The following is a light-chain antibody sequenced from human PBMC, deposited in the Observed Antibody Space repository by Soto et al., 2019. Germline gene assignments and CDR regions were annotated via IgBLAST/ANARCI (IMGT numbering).Light chain of an antibody. CDR2: AAS. Sequence: DIQMTQSPSSLSASVGDRVTITCRASQGISNYLDWYQQKPGKVPKLLIYAASTLQSGVPSRFSGSGSGTDFTLTISSLQPEDVATYYCQKYNSAHWTFGQGTRREIK. J-gene: IGKJ1*01. CDR1: QGISNY. V-gene: IGKV1-27*01. CDR3: QKYNSAHWT.